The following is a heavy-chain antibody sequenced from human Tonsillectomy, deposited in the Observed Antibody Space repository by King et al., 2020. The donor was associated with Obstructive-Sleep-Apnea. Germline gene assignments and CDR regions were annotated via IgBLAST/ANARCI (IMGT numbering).Heavy chain of an antibody. CDR1: GGSISSSSY. J-gene: IGHJ4*02. Sequence: QLQESGPGLVKPSETLSLTCTVSGGSISSSSYWGWIRQPPGKGLEWIGPIYYSGSTYYNPSLKSRGTITVDTSKNQFSLELNSVTAADTAVYYCARSDRDIAMGLFDYWGQGTLVTVSS. CDR3: ARSDRDIAMGLFDY. CDR2: IYYSGST. D-gene: IGHD5-18*01. V-gene: IGHV4-39*07.